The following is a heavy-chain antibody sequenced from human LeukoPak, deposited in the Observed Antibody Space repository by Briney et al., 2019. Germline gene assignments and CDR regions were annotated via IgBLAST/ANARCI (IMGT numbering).Heavy chain of an antibody. D-gene: IGHD4-23*01. V-gene: IGHV4-38-2*02. Sequence: SETLSLTCTVSGYSISSGYYWGWIRPPPGKGLEGIGIIYHSGSTYYNPSLKSRVTISLDTSKNQFSLKLSSVTAADTAVYYCARVSEGYGGNSAFDFWGQGTLVTVSS. CDR3: ARVSEGYGGNSAFDF. CDR2: IYHSGST. J-gene: IGHJ4*02. CDR1: GYSISSGYY.